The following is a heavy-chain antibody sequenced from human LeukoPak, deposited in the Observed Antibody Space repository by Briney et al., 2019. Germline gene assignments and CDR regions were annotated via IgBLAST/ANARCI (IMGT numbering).Heavy chain of an antibody. CDR3: AYAAPGAYDAFHI. Sequence: ASVKVSCKASGYTFTGYYLHWVRQAPGQGLEWMGWIHPDSGGTNSAQKFLGRVTMTRDTSINTAYMDLSRLSSDDTAVYYWAYAAPGAYDAFHIWGQGTVVTVSS. CDR2: IHPDSGGT. CDR1: GYTFTGYY. D-gene: IGHD6-6*01. J-gene: IGHJ3*02. V-gene: IGHV1-2*02.